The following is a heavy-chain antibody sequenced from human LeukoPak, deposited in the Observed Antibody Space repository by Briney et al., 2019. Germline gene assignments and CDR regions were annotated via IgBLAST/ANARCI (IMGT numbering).Heavy chain of an antibody. CDR2: ISYDGSNK. D-gene: IGHD6-19*01. J-gene: IGHJ6*02. CDR1: GFTFSSYG. Sequence: QSGGSLRLSCAASGFTFSSYGMHWVRQAPGKGLEWVAVISYDGSNKYYADSVKGRFTISRDNSKNTLYLQMNSLRAEDTAVYYCAKDRMEEQGYSSGLMDVWGQGTTVTVSS. CDR3: AKDRMEEQGYSSGLMDV. V-gene: IGHV3-30*18.